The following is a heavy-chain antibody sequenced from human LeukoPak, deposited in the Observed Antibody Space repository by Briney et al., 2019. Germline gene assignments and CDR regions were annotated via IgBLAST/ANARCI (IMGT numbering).Heavy chain of an antibody. CDR3: AKSQDGSGSYPRYYFDY. V-gene: IGHV3-23*01. J-gene: IGHJ4*02. CDR1: GFTFSSNA. CDR2: ISGSGGST. D-gene: IGHD3-10*01. Sequence: GGSLRLSCAASGFTFSSNAMSWVRQAPGKGLEWVSAISGSGGSTYYADSVKGRFTISRDNSKNTLYLQMNSLRAEDTAVYYCAKSQDGSGSYPRYYFDYWGQGTLVTVSS.